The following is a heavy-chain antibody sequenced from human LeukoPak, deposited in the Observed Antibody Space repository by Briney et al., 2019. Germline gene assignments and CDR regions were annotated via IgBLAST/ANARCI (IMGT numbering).Heavy chain of an antibody. CDR2: ISSSSSYI. CDR1: GFTFSSYS. V-gene: IGHV3-21*01. D-gene: IGHD2-15*01. CDR3: ARDRLVVAETTWFDP. J-gene: IGHJ5*02. Sequence: GGSLRLSCAASGFTFSSYSMNWVRQAPGKGLEWVSSISSSSSYIYYADSVKGRFTISRDNAKNSLYLQMNSLRAEDTAVYYCARDRLVVAETTWFDPWGQGTLVSVSS.